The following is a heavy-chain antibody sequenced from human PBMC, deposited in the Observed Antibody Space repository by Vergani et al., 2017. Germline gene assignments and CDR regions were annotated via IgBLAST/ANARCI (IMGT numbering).Heavy chain of an antibody. CDR2: IYYSGST. CDR1: GGSISSSSYY. D-gene: IGHD2-15*01. J-gene: IGHJ4*02. CDR3: ARGPEYCSGGSCHRDFDY. V-gene: IGHV4-39*07. Sequence: QVQLQQWGAGLLKPSETLSLTCAVSGGSISSSSYYWGWIRQPPGKGLEWIGSIYYSGSTYYNPSLKSRLTISVDTSNNQFSLKLSSVTAADTAVYYCARGPEYCSGGSCHRDFDYWGQGTLVTVSS.